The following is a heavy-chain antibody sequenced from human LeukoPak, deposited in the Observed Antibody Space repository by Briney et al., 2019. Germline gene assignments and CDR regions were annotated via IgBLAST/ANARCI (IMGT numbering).Heavy chain of an antibody. Sequence: ASVTVSCKASGYIFTSYYMHWVRQAPGQGLEWMGIINPSGGSTSYAQKFQGRVTMTRDTSTSTVYMELSSLKSEDTAVYYCARGGTTVTTLDYWGQGTLVTVSS. V-gene: IGHV1-46*01. CDR2: INPSGGST. CDR1: GYIFTSYY. CDR3: ARGGTTVTTLDY. J-gene: IGHJ4*02. D-gene: IGHD4-17*01.